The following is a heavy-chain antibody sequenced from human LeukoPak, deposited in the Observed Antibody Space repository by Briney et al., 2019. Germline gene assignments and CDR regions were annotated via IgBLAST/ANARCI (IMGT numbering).Heavy chain of an antibody. CDR3: AKDRYTSGWFDLGN. J-gene: IGHJ4*02. Sequence: PGGSLRLSCAASGFTFDNYAMHWVRQAPVKGLEWISGISWDSGSIGYADSVKGRFTISRDNAKKPLYLHMNSLTLEDTALYYCAKDRYTSGWFDLGNWGQGTLVTVSS. CDR1: GFTFDNYA. D-gene: IGHD6-19*01. CDR2: ISWDSGSI. V-gene: IGHV3-9*01.